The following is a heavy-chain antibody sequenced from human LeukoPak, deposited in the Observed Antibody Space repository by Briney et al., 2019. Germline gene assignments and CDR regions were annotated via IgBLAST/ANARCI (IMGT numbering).Heavy chain of an antibody. CDR2: FDPEDGET. Sequence: ASVKVSCKVFGYTLTELSMHWVRQAPGKGLEWMGGFDPEDGETIYAQKFLGRVTMTEDTSTDTAYMELSSLRSEDTAVYYCATVFAGTRFDIWGQGTMVTVSS. J-gene: IGHJ3*02. CDR3: ATVFAGTRFDI. CDR1: GYTLTELS. D-gene: IGHD1-1*01. V-gene: IGHV1-24*01.